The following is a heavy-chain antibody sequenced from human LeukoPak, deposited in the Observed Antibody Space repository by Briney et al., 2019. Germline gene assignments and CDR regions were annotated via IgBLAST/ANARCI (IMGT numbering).Heavy chain of an antibody. CDR1: GVTLSNYA. V-gene: IGHV3-23*01. CDR2: ISSSGSGGNT. Sequence: GGSLRLSCVASGVTLSNYAMSWARQAPGKGLEWVSGISSSGSGGNTYYADSVKGRFTISRDSSRSTLFLHMNTLRAEDTAVYYCAKDMRFDWTPYYFDYWGQGTLVTVSS. CDR3: AKDMRFDWTPYYFDY. D-gene: IGHD3-9*01. J-gene: IGHJ4*02.